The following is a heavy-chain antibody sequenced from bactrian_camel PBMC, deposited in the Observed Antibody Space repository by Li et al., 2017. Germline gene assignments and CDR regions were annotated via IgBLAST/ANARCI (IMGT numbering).Heavy chain of an antibody. Sequence: VQLVESGGGSVQAGESLRLTCDAYYYPYDTNNCMAWFRQAPGKEREALATIRPVGDIKRYADSVKGRFTISQDNSKNTIYLQINNLKPEDTAMYYCAAAMRNTLPSLFRLKVLPYSDWGQGTQVTVS. CDR2: IRPVGDIK. J-gene: IGHJ4*01. CDR3: AAAMRNTLPSLFRLKVLPYSD. CDR1: YYPYDTNNC. D-gene: IGHD3*01. V-gene: IGHV3S60*01.